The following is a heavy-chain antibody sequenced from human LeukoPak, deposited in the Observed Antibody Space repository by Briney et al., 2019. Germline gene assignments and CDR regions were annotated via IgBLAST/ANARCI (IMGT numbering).Heavy chain of an antibody. V-gene: IGHV3-21*01. J-gene: IGHJ4*02. CDR1: GFTFTTYT. CDR3: ARDGRYSDYDFDH. Sequence: GGSLRLSCVASGFTFTTYTMNWVRQAPGKRLEWVSSISGTSRYIYYVDSVKGRFTIPRDNAQNSLYLQMNSLTAEDTAVYYCARDGRYSDYDFDHWGLGTLVTVSS. D-gene: IGHD6-25*01. CDR2: ISGTSRYI.